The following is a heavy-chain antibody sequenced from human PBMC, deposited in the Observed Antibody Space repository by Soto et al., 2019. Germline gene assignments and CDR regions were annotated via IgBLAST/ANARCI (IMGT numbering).Heavy chain of an antibody. J-gene: IGHJ6*02. CDR3: ARDPYSNYGGGDYYYYGMAV. D-gene: IGHD4-4*01. CDR2: IYYSGST. CDR1: GGSISSGGYY. Sequence: SETLSLTCTVSGGSISSGGYYWSWIRQHPGKGLEWIGYIYYSGSTYYNPSLKSRVTISVDTSKNQFSLKLSSVTAADTAVYYCARDPYSNYGGGDYYYYGMAVWGQGTTVTVSS. V-gene: IGHV4-31*03.